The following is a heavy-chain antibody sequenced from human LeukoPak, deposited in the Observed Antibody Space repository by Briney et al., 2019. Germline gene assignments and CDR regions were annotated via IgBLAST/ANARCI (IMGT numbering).Heavy chain of an antibody. CDR2: ISYDGSNK. CDR1: GFTFSSYA. Sequence: GGSLRLSCAASGFTFSSYAMHWVRQAPGKGLEWVAVISYDGSNKYYADSVKGRFTISRDNSKNTLYLQMNSLRAEDTAMYYCARDRTGSGGGYYYYGMDVWGQGTTVTVSS. D-gene: IGHD2-15*01. J-gene: IGHJ6*02. CDR3: ARDRTGSGGGYYYYGMDV. V-gene: IGHV3-30-3*01.